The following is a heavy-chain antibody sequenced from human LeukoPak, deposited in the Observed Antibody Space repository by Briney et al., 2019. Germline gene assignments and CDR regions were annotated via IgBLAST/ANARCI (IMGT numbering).Heavy chain of an antibody. J-gene: IGHJ4*02. CDR3: ATYRQVLLPFES. D-gene: IGHD2-8*02. CDR1: GFTFCDYA. V-gene: IGHV3-23*01. CDR2: IFPSGGEI. Sequence: GGSLRLSCTASGFTFCDYAMSWFRQAPGKGLEWVSSIFPSGGEIHYADSVRGRFTISRDNSKSTLSLQMNSLRAEDTAIYYCATYRQVLLPFESWGQGTLVTVSS.